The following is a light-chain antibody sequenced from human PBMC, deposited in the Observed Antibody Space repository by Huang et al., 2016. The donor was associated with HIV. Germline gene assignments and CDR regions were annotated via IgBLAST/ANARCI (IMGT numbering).Light chain of an antibody. CDR1: QSVSSH. CDR3: QQSSSWPPVT. J-gene: IGKJ5*01. V-gene: IGKV3-11*01. CDR2: DAS. Sequence: EIVLTQSPATLSLSPGERATLSCRASQSVSSHLAWYQQKPGPAPRLLIYDASNSATGIPARFSGSGSGTDFTLTISGLEPEDFAVYYCQQSSSWPPVTFGQGTRLEIK.